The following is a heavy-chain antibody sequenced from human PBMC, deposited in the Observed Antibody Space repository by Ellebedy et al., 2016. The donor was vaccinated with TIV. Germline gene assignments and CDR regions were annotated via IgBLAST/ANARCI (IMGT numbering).Heavy chain of an antibody. D-gene: IGHD3-22*01. Sequence: ASVKVSCXASGGTFSSYAISWVRQAPGQGLEWMGGIIPIFGTANYAQKFQGRVTITADESTSTAYMELSSLGSEDTAVYYCARGSKRVITFTYYYYGMDVWGQGTTVTVSS. CDR1: GGTFSSYA. CDR3: ARGSKRVITFTYYYYGMDV. CDR2: IIPIFGTA. V-gene: IGHV1-69*13. J-gene: IGHJ6*02.